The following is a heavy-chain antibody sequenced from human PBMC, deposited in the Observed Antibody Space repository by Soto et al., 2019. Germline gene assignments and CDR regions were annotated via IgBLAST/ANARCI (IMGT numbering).Heavy chain of an antibody. V-gene: IGHV3-72*01. Sequence: GGSLRLSCVASGFTLSDHYMDWVRQAPGKGLEWVGRTRNEAYSYTIEYAASVRGRFTISRDDAKNSLYLQMNSLKTEDTAVYYCARESFCSGGTCFSSWFDPWGQGTLVTVSS. CDR2: TRNEAYSYTI. CDR1: GFTLSDHY. J-gene: IGHJ5*02. CDR3: ARESFCSGGTCFSSWFDP. D-gene: IGHD2-15*01.